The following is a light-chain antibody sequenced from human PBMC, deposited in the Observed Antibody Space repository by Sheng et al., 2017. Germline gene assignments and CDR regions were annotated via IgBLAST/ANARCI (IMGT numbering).Light chain of an antibody. CDR2: DVS. CDR1: QDISNY. V-gene: IGKV1-33*01. J-gene: IGKJ5*01. CDR3: QQFDNLPIT. Sequence: DIQMTQSPSSLSASVGDRVTITCQASQDISNYLNWFQQKPGKAPKLLIYDVSILETGVPSRFSGSGSGTHFTFTISSLQPEDTATYYCQQFDNLPITFGQGTRLEI.